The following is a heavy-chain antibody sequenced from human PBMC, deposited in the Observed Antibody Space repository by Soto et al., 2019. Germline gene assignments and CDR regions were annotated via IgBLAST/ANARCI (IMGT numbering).Heavy chain of an antibody. D-gene: IGHD2-21*02. CDR3: ARGGVMGTDNWLDP. J-gene: IGHJ5*02. Sequence: QVHLHESGPGLVKPSETLSLTCTVSNDSISNYYWNWIRQSPGKGLEWIGYISYPGPTNYNPSLKSRVAISLGTSKKQFSPTLSSVTAADTAVYFCARGGVMGTDNWLDPWGQGTLVTVSS. CDR2: ISYPGPT. V-gene: IGHV4-59*08. CDR1: NDSISNYY.